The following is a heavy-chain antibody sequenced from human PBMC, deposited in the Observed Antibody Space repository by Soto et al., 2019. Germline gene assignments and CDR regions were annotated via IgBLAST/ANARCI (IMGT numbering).Heavy chain of an antibody. CDR2: ISISSSYI. CDR1: GFTFSSYS. CDR3: AKDLIVVIPAAASSFEP. V-gene: IGHV3-21*01. D-gene: IGHD2-2*01. Sequence: GGSLRLSCAASGFTFSSYSMNWVRQAPGKGLEWVSSISISSSYIYYADSVKGRFTISRDKAKNSLYLQMNSLRAEDTAVYYCAKDLIVVIPAAASSFEPWGQGTLVTVSS. J-gene: IGHJ5*02.